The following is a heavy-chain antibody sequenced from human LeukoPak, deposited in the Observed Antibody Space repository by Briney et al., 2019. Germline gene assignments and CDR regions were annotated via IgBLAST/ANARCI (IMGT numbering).Heavy chain of an antibody. CDR2: IIPIFGTA. V-gene: IGHV1-69*13. J-gene: IGHJ4*02. D-gene: IGHD3-10*01. CDR1: GGTFSSYA. Sequence: GASVKVSCKASGGTFSSYAISWVRQAPGQGLEWMGGIIPIFGTANYTQKFQGRVTITADESTSTAYMELSSLRSEDTAVYYCARAYAGSYQLDYWGRGTLVTVSS. CDR3: ARAYAGSYQLDY.